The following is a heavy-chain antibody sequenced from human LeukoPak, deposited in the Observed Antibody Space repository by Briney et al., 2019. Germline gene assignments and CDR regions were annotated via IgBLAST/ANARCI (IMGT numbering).Heavy chain of an antibody. D-gene: IGHD5-18*01. CDR1: GFTFSNAW. Sequence: KPGGSLRLSCAASGFTFSNAWMSWVRQAPGKGLEWVGRIKSKTDGGTTNYAAPVNGRFTISRDDSKNTLYLQMNSLKTEDTAVYYCTTESGYSYGFYYYYGMDVWGQGTTVTVSS. CDR3: TTESGYSYGFYYYYGMDV. V-gene: IGHV3-15*01. CDR2: IKSKTDGGTT. J-gene: IGHJ6*02.